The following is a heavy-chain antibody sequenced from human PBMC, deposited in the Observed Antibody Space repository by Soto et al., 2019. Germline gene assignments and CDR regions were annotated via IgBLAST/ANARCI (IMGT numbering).Heavy chain of an antibody. CDR3: ARVLYYGSGSYSPYGMDV. J-gene: IGHJ6*02. D-gene: IGHD3-10*01. CDR2: VSPPFRTS. CDR1: GVSFNNNG. Sequence: QVQLVQSGAEVKKPGSSVKVSCKTSGVSFNNNGIGWVRQAPGHGLEWMGGVSPPFRTSNYARKFQGRISITAAASTGTVNMELSSLTSEATAQYYCARVLYYGSGSYSPYGMDVWGQGTTVTVSS. V-gene: IGHV1-69*01.